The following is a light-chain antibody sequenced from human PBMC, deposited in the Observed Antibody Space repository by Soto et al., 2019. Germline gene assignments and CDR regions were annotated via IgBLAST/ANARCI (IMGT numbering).Light chain of an antibody. CDR2: SNN. V-gene: IGLV1-44*01. CDR1: SSNIGSNT. J-gene: IGLJ2*01. CDR3: AAWDDSLNGVV. Sequence: QSVLTQPPSASGTPGQRVTISCSGSSSNIGSNTVNWSQQLPGTAPKLLIYSNNQRPSGVPDRFSVSKSGTSASLAISGLQSEAESDYYCAAWDDSLNGVVFGGGTKLTVL.